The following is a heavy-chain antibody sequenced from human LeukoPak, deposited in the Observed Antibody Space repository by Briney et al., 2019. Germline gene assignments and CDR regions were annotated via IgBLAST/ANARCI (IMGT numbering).Heavy chain of an antibody. Sequence: SETLSLTCTVSGGSISSYYWSWIRQPPGKGLEWIGYIYYSGSTNYNPSLKSRVTISVDTSKNQFSLKLSSVTAADTAVYYCASTIAVAGTGGEWYFDYWGQGTLVTVSS. CDR2: IYYSGST. V-gene: IGHV4-59*08. CDR3: ASTIAVAGTGGEWYFDY. CDR1: GGSISSYY. J-gene: IGHJ4*02. D-gene: IGHD6-19*01.